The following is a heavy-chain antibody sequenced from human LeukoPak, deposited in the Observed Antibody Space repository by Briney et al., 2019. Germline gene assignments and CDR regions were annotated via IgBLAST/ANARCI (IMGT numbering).Heavy chain of an antibody. CDR3: ATKSQTMVRGAKDY. D-gene: IGHD3-10*01. Sequence: PGGSLRLSCAASGFTFSSYSMNWVRQAPGKGLEWVSSISSSSSYIYYADSVKGRFTISRDNAKNSLYLQMNSLRAEDTAVYYCATKSQTMVRGAKDYWGQGTLVTVSS. CDR2: ISSSSSYI. CDR1: GFTFSSYS. V-gene: IGHV3-21*01. J-gene: IGHJ4*02.